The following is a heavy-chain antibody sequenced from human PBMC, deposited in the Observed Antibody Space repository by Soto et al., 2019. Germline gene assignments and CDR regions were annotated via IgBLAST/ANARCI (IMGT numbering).Heavy chain of an antibody. J-gene: IGHJ4*02. V-gene: IGHV1-69*12. CDR1: GGTFRSYA. D-gene: IGHD2-21*02. Sequence: QVQLVQSGAEVKKPGSSVKVSCKASGGTFRSYAISWVRQAPGQGLEWIGGIIPIFGTGNYAQKFQGRVTVIAAESTSTAYMELGGLSSEDTAMYYCAGSDYCGGDCYAFLDSWGQGTLVTVSS. CDR2: IIPIFGTG. CDR3: AGSDYCGGDCYAFLDS.